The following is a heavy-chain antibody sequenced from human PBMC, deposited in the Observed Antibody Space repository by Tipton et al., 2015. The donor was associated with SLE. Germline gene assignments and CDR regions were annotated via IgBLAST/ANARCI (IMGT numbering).Heavy chain of an antibody. Sequence: SLRLSCAASGFTFSSYWMSWVRQAPGKGLEWVANIKQDGSEKYYVDSVKGRFTISRDNAKNSLYLQMNSLRAEDTAVYYCAREDCSSTSCYTLEGYYYYMDVWGKGTTVTVSS. CDR2: IKQDGSEK. CDR3: AREDCSSTSCYTLEGYYYYMDV. V-gene: IGHV3-7*01. J-gene: IGHJ6*03. CDR1: GFTFSSYW. D-gene: IGHD2-2*02.